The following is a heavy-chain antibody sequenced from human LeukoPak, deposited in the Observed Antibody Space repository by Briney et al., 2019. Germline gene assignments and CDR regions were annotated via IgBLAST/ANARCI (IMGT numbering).Heavy chain of an antibody. Sequence: AGSLRLSCAASGFTLSSSVMHWVRQGPGKGLEYVSGIDGSGGSTHYANSLKDRFTISRDTSKNTLYLQMGSLRAEDMAVYYCARECHSSGHCGAFDIWGQGTMVTVSS. CDR3: ARECHSSGHCGAFDI. J-gene: IGHJ3*02. CDR2: IDGSGGST. V-gene: IGHV3-64*01. D-gene: IGHD3-22*01. CDR1: GFTLSSSV.